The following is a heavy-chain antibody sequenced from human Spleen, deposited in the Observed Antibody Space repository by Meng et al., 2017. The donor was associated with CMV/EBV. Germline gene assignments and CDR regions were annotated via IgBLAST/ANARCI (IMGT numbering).Heavy chain of an antibody. CDR1: GGPISSSRYS. CDR2: IYYSGGT. J-gene: IGHJ6*02. D-gene: IGHD3-10*01. V-gene: IGHV4-39*07. CDR3: SRDCHNLLFPNYGMDV. Sequence: SETLSLTCTLSGGPISSSRYSWGRIRQPPGKGREWIGSIYYSGGTYDNPSLKIRVTISVDTSKNQFSLKLRAVTAADTAVYYCSRDCHNLLFPNYGMDVWGQGTTVTVSS.